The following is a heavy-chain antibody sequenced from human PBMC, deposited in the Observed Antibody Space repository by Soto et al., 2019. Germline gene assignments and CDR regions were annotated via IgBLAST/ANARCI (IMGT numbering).Heavy chain of an antibody. CDR1: GGSISSSSYY. CDR3: ARRSYGDDGPLDH. Sequence: QLQLQESGPGLVKPSETLSLTCTVSGGSISSSSYYWGWIRQPPGKGLEWIGSIYYSGSTYYNPSLKSRVTISVDTSKNQFSLKLSSVTAADTAVYYCARRSYGDDGPLDHWVQGTLVTVSS. V-gene: IGHV4-39*01. D-gene: IGHD4-17*01. J-gene: IGHJ4*02. CDR2: IYYSGST.